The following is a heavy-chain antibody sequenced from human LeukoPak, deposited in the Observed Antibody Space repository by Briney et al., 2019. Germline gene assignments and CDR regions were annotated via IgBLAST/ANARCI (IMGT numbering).Heavy chain of an antibody. V-gene: IGHV4-38-2*02. CDR2: IYHSGST. Sequence: PSETLSLTCTVSGYSISSGYYWGWIRQPPGKGLEWIGSIYHSGSTYYNPSLKSRVTISVDTSKNQFSLKLSSVTAADTAVYYCAREGRDCYNQNWGQGTLVTVAS. D-gene: IGHD5-24*01. CDR1: GYSISSGYY. J-gene: IGHJ4*02. CDR3: AREGRDCYNQN.